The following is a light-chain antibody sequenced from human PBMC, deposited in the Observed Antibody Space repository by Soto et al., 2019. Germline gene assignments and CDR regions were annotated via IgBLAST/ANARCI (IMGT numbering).Light chain of an antibody. CDR1: SSDGGSFNY. V-gene: IGLV2-14*01. J-gene: IGLJ1*01. CDR3: VSYATSTPLYG. CDR2: EVT. Sequence: QSALTQPASVSGSPGQSITITCTATSSDGGSFNYVSWYQHQPGKAPKLMIYEVTSRHSGVSNRFSGSKSGNTASLRISGLQAADEADYYCVSYATSTPLYGFGSGTKVTVL.